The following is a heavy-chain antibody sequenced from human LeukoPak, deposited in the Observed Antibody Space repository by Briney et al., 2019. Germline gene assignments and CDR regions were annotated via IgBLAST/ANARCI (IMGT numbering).Heavy chain of an antibody. CDR3: AKVMTRTMVRGVPPSDY. CDR2: ISGSGGST. Sequence: PGGSLRLSCAASGFTFSSYAMSWVRQAPGKGLEWVSAISGSGGSTYYADSVKGRFTISRDNSKNTLYLQMNSLRAEDTAVYYGAKVMTRTMVRGVPPSDYWGQGTLVTVSS. J-gene: IGHJ4*02. V-gene: IGHV3-23*01. CDR1: GFTFSSYA. D-gene: IGHD3-10*01.